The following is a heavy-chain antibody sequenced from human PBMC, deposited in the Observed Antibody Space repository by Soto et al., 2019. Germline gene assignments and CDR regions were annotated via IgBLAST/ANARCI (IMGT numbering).Heavy chain of an antibody. J-gene: IGHJ5*02. CDR2: IIPILGIA. CDR1: GGTFSSYT. D-gene: IGHD4-17*01. V-gene: IGHV1-69*02. Sequence: QVQLVQSGAEVKKPGSSVKVSCKASGGTFSSYTITWVRQAPGQGLEWMGRIIPILGIANYAQKFQVRVTITADKSTSTAYMELSSLRSEDTAVYYCARVNTVSLDNWFDPWGQGTLVTVSS. CDR3: ARVNTVSLDNWFDP.